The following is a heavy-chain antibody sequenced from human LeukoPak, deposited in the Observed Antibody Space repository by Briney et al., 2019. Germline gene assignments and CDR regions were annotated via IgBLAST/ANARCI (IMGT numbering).Heavy chain of an antibody. CDR2: LSMRGTT. CDR1: GASIRSSF. Sequence: ETLSLTCTVSGASIRSSFWNWIRQPPGRGLEWIGYLSMRGTTNYNPSLKSRVTISADTSENQFSLKVSSVTAADTAVYYCTRNRGYYVNDYWGQGILVTVSS. D-gene: IGHD1-26*01. V-gene: IGHV4-59*01. J-gene: IGHJ4*02. CDR3: TRNRGYYVNDY.